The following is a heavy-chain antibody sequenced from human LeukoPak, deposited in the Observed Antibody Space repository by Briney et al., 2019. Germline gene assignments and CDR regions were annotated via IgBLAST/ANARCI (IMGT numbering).Heavy chain of an antibody. D-gene: IGHD1-26*01. V-gene: IGHV3-7*01. CDR2: IKQDGSEK. CDR1: GLPFTSYW. Sequence: GSLRLSCVASGLPFTSYWMSWVRQAPGKGLECVADIKQDGSEKYYVDSVKGRFTISRDKAKNSLYLQMNSLRVEDTAVYYCARGKSGSYGTKGYWGQGTLVTVSS. J-gene: IGHJ4*02. CDR3: ARGKSGSYGTKGY.